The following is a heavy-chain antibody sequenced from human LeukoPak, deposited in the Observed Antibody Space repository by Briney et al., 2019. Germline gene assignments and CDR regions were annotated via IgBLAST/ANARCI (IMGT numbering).Heavy chain of an antibody. D-gene: IGHD3-22*01. J-gene: IGHJ4*02. CDR3: ARDRYLYYYDSSSQGTFDY. CDR2: ISSNGRTI. V-gene: IGHV3-48*03. Sequence: GGSLRLSCAASGFTFSTYEMNWVRQAPGKGLEWVSYISSNGRTIYYADSVKGRFTISRDNAKNSLYLQMNSLRAEDTAVYYCARDRYLYYYDSSSQGTFDYWGQGTLVTVSS. CDR1: GFTFSTYE.